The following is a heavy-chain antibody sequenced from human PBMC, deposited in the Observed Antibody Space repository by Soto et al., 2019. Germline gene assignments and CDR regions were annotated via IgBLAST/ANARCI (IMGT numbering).Heavy chain of an antibody. CDR3: TRDGRGLGRLSLFEY. CDR2: IYSGETT. D-gene: IGHD2-21*02. V-gene: IGHV3-53*01. J-gene: IGHJ4*02. Sequence: GGSLRLSCAASGFNVNSDYMNWVRQTPGKGLEWVASIYSGETTYYADSVRGRFTISSDKSKNTLYFQLSSLRIEDAAVYYCTRDGRGLGRLSLFEYWGQGVLVTV. CDR1: GFNVNSDY.